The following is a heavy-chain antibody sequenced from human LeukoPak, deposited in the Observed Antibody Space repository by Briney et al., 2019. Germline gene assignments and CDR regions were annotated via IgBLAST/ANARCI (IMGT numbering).Heavy chain of an antibody. D-gene: IGHD5-12*01. V-gene: IGHV1-69*13. CDR1: GGTFSSYA. CDR3: AREVAIVAWAERHAFDI. Sequence: GASVKVSCKASGGTFSSYAISWVRQAPGQGLEWMGGIIPIFGTANYAQKFQGRVTITADESTSTAYMELSSLRSEDTAVYYCAREVAIVAWAERHAFDIWGQGTMVTVSS. J-gene: IGHJ3*02. CDR2: IIPIFGTA.